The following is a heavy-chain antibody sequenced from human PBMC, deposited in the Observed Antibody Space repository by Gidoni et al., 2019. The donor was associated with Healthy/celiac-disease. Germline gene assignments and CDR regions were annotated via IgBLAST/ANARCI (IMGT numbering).Heavy chain of an antibody. CDR1: GVTVSSYG. V-gene: IGHV3-33*01. Sequence: QVQLVESGGGVVQPGRSLRLSGAGAGVTVSSYGMHWVSQAPGKGLEWVAVICDDGSNKSYADSVKGRFTISRDNSKNTLYLQMNSLRAEDTAVYYCARGIVNCSGGSCYSNYYYYGMDVWGQGTTVTVSS. J-gene: IGHJ6*02. CDR3: ARGIVNCSGGSCYSNYYYYGMDV. CDR2: ICDDGSNK. D-gene: IGHD2-15*01.